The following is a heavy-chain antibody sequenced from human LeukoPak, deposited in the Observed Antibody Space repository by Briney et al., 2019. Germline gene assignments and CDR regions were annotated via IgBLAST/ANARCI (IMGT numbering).Heavy chain of an antibody. D-gene: IGHD6-13*01. J-gene: IGHJ4*02. V-gene: IGHV1-18*01. Sequence: GASVKVSCKASGYSFTNYSVNWVRQAPGQGLEWLGWISGYTGNTDYAQKFQGRVTMTTGTSTTTAYMELRSLRSDDTAVYYCARAPRVASTGRFDYWGQGTLVTVSS. CDR3: ARAPRVASTGRFDY. CDR1: GYSFTNYS. CDR2: ISGYTGNT.